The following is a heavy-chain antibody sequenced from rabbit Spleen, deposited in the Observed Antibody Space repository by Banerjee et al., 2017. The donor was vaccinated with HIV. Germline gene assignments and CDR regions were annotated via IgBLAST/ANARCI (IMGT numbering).Heavy chain of an antibody. D-gene: IGHD2-1*01. V-gene: IGHV1S40*01. J-gene: IGHJ6*01. CDR3: ARSTYGYDDYGDLYYAAMDL. CDR2: IDTGSSGFT. Sequence: QSLEESGGDLVKPGASLTLTCIASGVSFSGNSYMCWVRQAPGQGLEWIACIDTGSSGFTYFASWAKGRFTISKTSSTTVTLQMTSLTAADTATYFCARSTYGYDDYGDLYYAAMDLWGPGTLVTVS. CDR1: GVSFSGNSY.